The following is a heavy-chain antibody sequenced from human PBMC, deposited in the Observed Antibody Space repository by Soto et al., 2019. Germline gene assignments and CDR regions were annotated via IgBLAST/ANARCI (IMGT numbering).Heavy chain of an antibody. CDR2: IWYDGSNK. D-gene: IGHD5-18*01. V-gene: IGHV3-33*01. CDR1: GFTFSSYG. CDR3: ARDEVDTALVTRLDY. Sequence: PGGSLRLSCAASGFTFSSYGMHWVRQAPGKGLEWVAVIWYDGSNKYYADSVKGQFTISRDNSKNTLYLQMNSLRAEDTAVYYCARDEVDTALVTRLDYWGQGTLVTVAS. J-gene: IGHJ4*02.